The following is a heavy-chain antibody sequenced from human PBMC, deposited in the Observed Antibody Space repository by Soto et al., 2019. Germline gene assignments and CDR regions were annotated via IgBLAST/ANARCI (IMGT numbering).Heavy chain of an antibody. Sequence: GGSLRLSCAASGFTFSSYAMSWVRQAPGKGLEWVSAISGSGGSTYYADSVKGRFTISRDNSKNTLYLQMNSLRAEDTAVYYCAKDLNGTGVLWFEPDYYYYMDVWGKGTTVTVSS. CDR2: ISGSGGST. J-gene: IGHJ6*03. V-gene: IGHV3-23*01. CDR1: GFTFSSYA. D-gene: IGHD3-10*01. CDR3: AKDLNGTGVLWFEPDYYYYMDV.